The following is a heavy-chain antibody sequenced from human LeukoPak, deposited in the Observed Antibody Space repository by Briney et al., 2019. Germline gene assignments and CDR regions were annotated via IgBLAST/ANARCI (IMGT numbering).Heavy chain of an antibody. CDR3: ARDYWWNYDY. J-gene: IGHJ4*02. D-gene: IGHD1-7*01. Sequence: GRSLRLSCAASGFTFSDYAMHWVRQAPGKGLEWVAVISKDGSDKYYPGSVRGRFAISRDNSKNTIYLQMDSLRAEDTAIYYCARDYWWNYDYWGQGTLVTVSS. CDR2: ISKDGSDK. CDR1: GFTFSDYA. V-gene: IGHV3-30*09.